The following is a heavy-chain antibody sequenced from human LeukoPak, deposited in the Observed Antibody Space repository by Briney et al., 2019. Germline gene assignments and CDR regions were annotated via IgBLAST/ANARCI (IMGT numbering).Heavy chain of an antibody. CDR3: ARGRGSSGYYWDFDY. V-gene: IGHV4-34*01. D-gene: IGHD3-22*01. CDR1: GGSFSGYY. CDR2: INHSGST. Sequence: SETLSLTCAVYGGSFSGYYWSWIRQPPGKGLEWIGEINHSGSTNYNPSLKSRVTISVDTSKNQFSLKLSSVTAADTAVYYCARGRGSSGYYWDFDYWGQGTLVTVSP. J-gene: IGHJ4*02.